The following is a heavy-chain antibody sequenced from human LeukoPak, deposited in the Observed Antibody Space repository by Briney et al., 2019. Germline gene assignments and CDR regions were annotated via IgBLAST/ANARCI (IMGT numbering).Heavy chain of an antibody. Sequence: PSETLSLTCTVSGDSISSYYWSWIRQPPGKGLEWIGYIYYSGSTNYNPSLTSRATISVDTSKSHFSLKLSSVTAADTAVYYCARRIPAAGHSSYYFDSWGQGALATVSS. CDR3: ARRIPAAGHSSYYFDS. J-gene: IGHJ4*02. CDR1: GDSISSYY. CDR2: IYYSGST. V-gene: IGHV4-59*01. D-gene: IGHD6-13*01.